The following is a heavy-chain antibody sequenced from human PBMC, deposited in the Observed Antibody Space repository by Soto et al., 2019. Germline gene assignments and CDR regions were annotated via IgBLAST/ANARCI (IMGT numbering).Heavy chain of an antibody. CDR2: ISSTTNYI. Sequence: EVQLVESGGGLVKPGGSLRLSCAASGFTFTGYSMNWVRQAPGKGLEWVSSISSTTNYIYYGDSMKGRFTISRDNAKNSLYLEMNSLRAEDTAVYYCAIESEDLTSNFDYWGQGTLVTVSS. J-gene: IGHJ4*02. CDR1: GFTFTGYS. CDR3: AIESEDLTSNFDY. V-gene: IGHV3-21*06.